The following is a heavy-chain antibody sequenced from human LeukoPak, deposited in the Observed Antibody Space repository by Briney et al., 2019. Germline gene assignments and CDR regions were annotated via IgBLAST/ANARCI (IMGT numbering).Heavy chain of an antibody. CDR2: ISGSGDST. CDR3: GKKYYYDMSRFYRDVADS. Sequence: GGSLRLSCAPSGFTFTNNAMTWVRQAPGKGLEWVSSISGSGDSTDYTGSVRGRFTISRDNSKNTLYLQMNSLRIEDTAVYYCGKKYYYDMSRFYRDVADSWGQGTLVTVSS. V-gene: IGHV3-23*01. CDR1: GFTFTNNA. D-gene: IGHD3-22*01. J-gene: IGHJ4*02.